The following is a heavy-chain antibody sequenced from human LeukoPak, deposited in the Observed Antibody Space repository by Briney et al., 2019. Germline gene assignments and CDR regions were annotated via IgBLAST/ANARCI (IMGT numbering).Heavy chain of an antibody. D-gene: IGHD5-24*01. V-gene: IGHV1-2*02. CDR1: GYTFTGYY. CDR3: ARDLPRLQFYYYYYYMDV. J-gene: IGHJ6*03. Sequence: ASVKVSCKASGYTFTGYYIHWVRQAPGQGLEWMGWINPNSGDTNSAQKFQGRVTMAGDTSISTAYMELSRLRSDDTAVYYCARDLPRLQFYYYYYYMDVWGKGTTVTISS. CDR2: INPNSGDT.